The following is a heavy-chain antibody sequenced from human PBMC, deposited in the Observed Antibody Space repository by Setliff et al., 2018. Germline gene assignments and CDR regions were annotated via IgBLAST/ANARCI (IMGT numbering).Heavy chain of an antibody. J-gene: IGHJ4*02. Sequence: SETLSLTCTVSGGSISSGDYYWSWIRQPPGKGLEWIGYFYSSGSTYYNPSLKSRLTISRDTSKNQVSLKLNSVTATDTAVYYCARDLGHGGDSDYWGQGILVTVSS. CDR1: GGSISSGDYY. V-gene: IGHV4-30-4*08. CDR3: ARDLGHGGDSDY. D-gene: IGHD2-21*02. CDR2: FYSSGST.